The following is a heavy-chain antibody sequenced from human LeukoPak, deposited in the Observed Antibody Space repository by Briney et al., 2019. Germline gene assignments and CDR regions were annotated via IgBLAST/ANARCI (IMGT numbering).Heavy chain of an antibody. CDR2: ISAYNGNT. J-gene: IGHJ4*02. D-gene: IGHD3-22*01. V-gene: IGHV1-18*01. CDR1: GYTFTSYG. Sequence: ASVKVSCKASGYTFTSYGISWVRQAPGQGLEWMGWISAYNGNTNYAQKLQGRVTITTDTSTSTAYMELRSLRSDDTAVYYCARDLPITMIGVVSPEYFDYWGQGTLVTVSS. CDR3: ARDLPITMIGVVSPEYFDY.